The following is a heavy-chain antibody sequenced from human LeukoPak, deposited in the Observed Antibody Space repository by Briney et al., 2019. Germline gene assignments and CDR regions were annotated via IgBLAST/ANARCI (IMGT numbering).Heavy chain of an antibody. V-gene: IGHV4-61*02. D-gene: IGHD3-10*01. Sequence: TSQTLSLTCIVSGGSISSGSYYWIWIRQPAGKGLEWIGRIYTSGSTNYNPSLNSRVTISLDTSKNQFSLKLSSVTAADTAVYYCARHQFLWARGSGSSKYYGMDVWGQGTTVTVSS. CDR1: GGSISSGSYY. CDR2: IYTSGST. J-gene: IGHJ6*02. CDR3: ARHQFLWARGSGSSKYYGMDV.